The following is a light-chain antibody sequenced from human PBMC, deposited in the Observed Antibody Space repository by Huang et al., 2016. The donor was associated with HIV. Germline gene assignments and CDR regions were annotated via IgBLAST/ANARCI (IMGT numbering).Light chain of an antibody. V-gene: IGKV1-13*02. J-gene: IGKJ1*01. CDR3: QQVDSYPRT. CDR1: RDIKTY. Sequence: AIQLTQSPSSLSASVGDRVTITCRASRDIKTYLAWFQQRPGRGHKFLIFAASFLESGVPSRFSGSGSGTEFTLTINGLQPEDFGTYYCQQVDSYPRTFGQGTNVDVK. CDR2: AAS.